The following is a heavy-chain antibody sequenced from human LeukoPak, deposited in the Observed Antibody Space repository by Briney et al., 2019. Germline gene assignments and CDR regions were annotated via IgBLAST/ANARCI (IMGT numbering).Heavy chain of an antibody. Sequence: PTGGSLRLSCAASGFTFSSFGIHWVRQAPGKGLEWVAVMSYDGNNKYYADSVKGRFTVSRDNSKNTPYLQMSSLRGEDTAVYYCAKDLVGATLRYYYGMDVWGQGTTVTVSS. CDR2: MSYDGNNK. D-gene: IGHD1-26*01. J-gene: IGHJ6*02. V-gene: IGHV3-30*18. CDR1: GFTFSSFG. CDR3: AKDLVGATLRYYYGMDV.